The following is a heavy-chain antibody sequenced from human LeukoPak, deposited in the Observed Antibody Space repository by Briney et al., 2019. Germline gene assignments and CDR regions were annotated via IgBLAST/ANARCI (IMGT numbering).Heavy chain of an antibody. CDR2: IKQDGNEK. J-gene: IGHJ4*02. Sequence: LTGGSLRLSCAASGFTFSSYGMHWVRQAPGKGLEWVANIKQDGNEKYYADSVKGRFTISRDNGKNSLDLQMNSLRADDTAFYYCARDTLGEGEDANYAVYYFDYWGQGTVVTVSS. CDR3: ARDTLGEGEDANYAVYYFDY. D-gene: IGHD4/OR15-4a*01. CDR1: GFTFSSYG. V-gene: IGHV3-7*01.